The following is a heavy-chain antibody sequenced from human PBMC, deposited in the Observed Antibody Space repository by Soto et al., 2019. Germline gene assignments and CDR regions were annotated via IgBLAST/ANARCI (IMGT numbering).Heavy chain of an antibody. V-gene: IGHV4-39*01. J-gene: IGHJ5*01. CDR3: ARLRRTVVPLAYSES. CDR2: IYHRGRT. D-gene: IGHD2-21*01. CDR1: GESISSSSYY. Sequence: PSETLAPPCIVSGESISSSSYYWGWIRQTPGKGFEWIGSIYHRGRTYYNPSLKSRVSISIDTSKNQFSLKLSSVTAADTALYYCARLRRTVVPLAYSESWG.